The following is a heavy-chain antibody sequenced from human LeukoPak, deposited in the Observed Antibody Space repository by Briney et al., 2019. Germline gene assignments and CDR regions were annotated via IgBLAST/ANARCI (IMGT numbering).Heavy chain of an antibody. Sequence: GASVKVSCKASGYTFTNYAFTWVRQAPGQGLEWMGWISAYNGNTNYAQKLQGRVTMTTDTSTSTDYLELSSLRSEDTAVYYCARDNSVRDEAWWFNPWGQGTLVTVSS. CDR3: ARDNSVRDEAWWFNP. D-gene: IGHD5-24*01. CDR1: GYTFTNYA. CDR2: ISAYNGNT. V-gene: IGHV1-18*01. J-gene: IGHJ5*02.